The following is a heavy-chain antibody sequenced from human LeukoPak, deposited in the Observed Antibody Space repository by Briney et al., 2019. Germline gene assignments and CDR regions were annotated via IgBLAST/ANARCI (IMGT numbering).Heavy chain of an antibody. Sequence: ASVKVSCKASGCTFTSYYMHWVRQAPGQGLEWMGIINPSGGSTSYAQKFQGRVTMTRDTSTSTVYMELSSLRSEDTAVYYCARDPGNNWFDPWGQGTLVTVSS. CDR3: ARDPGNNWFDP. CDR2: INPSGGST. J-gene: IGHJ5*02. V-gene: IGHV1-46*01. CDR1: GCTFTSYY.